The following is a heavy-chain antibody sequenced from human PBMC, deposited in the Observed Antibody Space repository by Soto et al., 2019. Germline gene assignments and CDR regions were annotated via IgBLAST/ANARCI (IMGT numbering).Heavy chain of an antibody. CDR2: ISGRGGST. D-gene: IGHD3-22*01. J-gene: IGHJ4*02. CDR3: AKANMTLVVIRLDS. V-gene: IGHV3-23*01. Sequence: GGSLRLSCAASVFTFSNYAMNCVRQAPGKGLEWVSTISGRGGSTYYADSVKGRFTISRDNSKNILYLQMNSLRAEDTAVYYCAKANMTLVVIRLDSWGQGTLVTVSS. CDR1: VFTFSNYA.